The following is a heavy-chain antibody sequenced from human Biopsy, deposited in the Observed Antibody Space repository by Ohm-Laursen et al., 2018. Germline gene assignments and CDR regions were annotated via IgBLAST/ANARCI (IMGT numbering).Heavy chain of an antibody. CDR1: TYTFTDYY. CDR2: INPKSGDT. Sequence: SVKVSCNGPTYTFTDYYIHWVRQAPGQGLEWMGWINPKSGDTNSAQKFHGRVSFTADTSISTAYLELNKLRSDDTAVYFCARNQDGLNWNYLDYWGQGTLVTVSS. D-gene: IGHD3-3*01. V-gene: IGHV1-2*02. J-gene: IGHJ4*02. CDR3: ARNQDGLNWNYLDY.